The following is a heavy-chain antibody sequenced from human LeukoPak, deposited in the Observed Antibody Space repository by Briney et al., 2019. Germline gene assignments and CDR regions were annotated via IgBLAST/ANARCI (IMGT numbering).Heavy chain of an antibody. D-gene: IGHD2-15*01. CDR3: AKDCSGGSCYSGFDY. CDR2: ISGSGGST. Sequence: GGSLRLSCVASGFTVSSKYMTWVRQAPGKGLEWVSAISGSGGSTYYADSVKGRFTISRDNSKNTLYLQMNSLRAEDTAVYYCAKDCSGGSCYSGFDYWGQGTLVTVSS. V-gene: IGHV3-23*01. J-gene: IGHJ4*02. CDR1: GFTVSSKY.